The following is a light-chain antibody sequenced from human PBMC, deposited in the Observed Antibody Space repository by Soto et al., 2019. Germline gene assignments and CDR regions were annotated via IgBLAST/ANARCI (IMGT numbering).Light chain of an antibody. CDR2: GAS. CDR3: QQYGSSPWT. V-gene: IGKV3-20*01. CDR1: QRVSSSY. J-gene: IGKJ1*01. Sequence: EIVLTQSPGTLSLSPGERATLSCRASQRVSSSYLAWYQQKPGQAPRLLIYGASSRATGIPDRFSGSGSGTDFTLTISRLEPEDFAVYYCQQYGSSPWTFGQGTKGDIK.